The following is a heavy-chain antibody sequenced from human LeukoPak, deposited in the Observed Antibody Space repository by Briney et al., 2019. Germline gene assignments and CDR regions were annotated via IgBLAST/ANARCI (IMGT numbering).Heavy chain of an antibody. V-gene: IGHV3-7*01. Sequence: GGSLRLSCAASRFTFSNHWMSWARQAPGKGLEWVANIGKDGSEKNYVGSVKGRFTISRDNAKNALHLEMNSLRAEDTAVYFCARSRTSSGVVIMGAFDIWGQGTMVTVSS. CDR2: IGKDGSEK. D-gene: IGHD3-3*01. CDR3: ARSRTSSGVVIMGAFDI. CDR1: RFTFSNHW. J-gene: IGHJ3*02.